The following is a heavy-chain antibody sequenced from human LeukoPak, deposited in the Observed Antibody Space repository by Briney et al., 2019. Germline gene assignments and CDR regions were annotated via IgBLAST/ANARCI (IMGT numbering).Heavy chain of an antibody. J-gene: IGHJ4*02. CDR3: AKGGSSAYYFPHYFDY. D-gene: IGHD3-22*01. CDR1: GFTFSTYV. V-gene: IGHV3-30-3*01. Sequence: GGSLRLSCAASGFTFSTYVMHWVRQAPGKGLEWVAVISYDGNNKYYADSVKGRFTISRDNSKNTLYLQMNSLRAEDTAVYYCAKGGSSAYYFPHYFDYWGQGTLVTVSS. CDR2: ISYDGNNK.